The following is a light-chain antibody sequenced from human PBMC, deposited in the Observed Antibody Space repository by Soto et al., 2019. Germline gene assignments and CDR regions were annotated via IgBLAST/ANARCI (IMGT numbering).Light chain of an antibody. CDR1: QSVSSGY. CDR3: QQYGSSPFT. J-gene: IGKJ3*01. Sequence: EIVLTHSPGTLSLSPGERATHSCRASQSVSSGYLAWYQQKPGQAPRLLIYGASSRATGSPDRFSGSGSGTDFTLTISRLEPEDFAVYYCQQYGSSPFTFGPGTKVDIK. V-gene: IGKV3-20*01. CDR2: GAS.